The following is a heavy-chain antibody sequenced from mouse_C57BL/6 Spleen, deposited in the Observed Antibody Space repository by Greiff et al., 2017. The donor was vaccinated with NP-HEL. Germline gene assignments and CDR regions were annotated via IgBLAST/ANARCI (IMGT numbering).Heavy chain of an antibody. D-gene: IGHD1-1*01. CDR1: GYTFTNYT. V-gene: IGHV1-4*01. CDR3: ARVPLGYGSSLYAMDY. J-gene: IGHJ4*01. Sequence: QVQLQQSGAELARPGASVKMSCKASGYTFTNYTMHWVKQRPGQGLEWIGYINPSSGYTKYNQKFKDKATLTADKSSSTAYMQLSSLTSEDSAVYYCARVPLGYGSSLYAMDYWGQGTSVTVSS. CDR2: INPSSGYT.